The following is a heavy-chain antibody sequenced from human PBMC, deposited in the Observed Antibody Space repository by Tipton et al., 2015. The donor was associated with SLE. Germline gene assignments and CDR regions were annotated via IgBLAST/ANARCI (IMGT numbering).Heavy chain of an antibody. CDR3: ARGGGSYYDY. Sequence: TLSLTCTVSGASVSSHYWSWIRQSPGKGLEWIGYVSYSGRSLYDPSLRSRVTMSLDTSKNQFYLRVNSVTAADTAVYYCARGGGSYYDYWGQGTLVTVSS. CDR1: GASVSSHY. V-gene: IGHV4-59*08. J-gene: IGHJ4*02. D-gene: IGHD1-26*01. CDR2: VSYSGRS.